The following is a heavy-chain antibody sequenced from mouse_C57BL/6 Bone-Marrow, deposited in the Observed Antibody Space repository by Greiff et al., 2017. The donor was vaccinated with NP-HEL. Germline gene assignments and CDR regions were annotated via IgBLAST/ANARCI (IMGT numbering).Heavy chain of an antibody. CDR1: GYTFTNYW. CDR3: AREGTFYGSSGWFAY. J-gene: IGHJ3*01. CDR2: IYPGGGYT. Sequence: VQLQQSGAELVRPGTSVKMSCKASGYTFTNYWIGWAKQRPGHGLEWIGDIYPGGGYTNYNEKFKGKATLTADKSSSTAYMQFSSLTSEDSAIYYCAREGTFYGSSGWFAYWGQGTLVTVSA. V-gene: IGHV1-63*01. D-gene: IGHD1-1*01.